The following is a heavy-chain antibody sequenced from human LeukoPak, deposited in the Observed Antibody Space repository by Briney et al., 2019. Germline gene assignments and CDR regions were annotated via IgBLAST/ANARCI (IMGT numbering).Heavy chain of an antibody. Sequence: PGGSLRLSCAASGFTFRSYGMHWVRQAPGKGLEWVAVIWYDGSNKYYADSVKGRFTISRDNSKNTLYLQMNSLRAEDTAVYYCARETRIVVVTAIDYYYYYGMDVWGQGTTVTVSS. CDR2: IWYDGSNK. CDR3: ARETRIVVVTAIDYYYYYGMDV. D-gene: IGHD2-21*02. V-gene: IGHV3-33*01. J-gene: IGHJ6*02. CDR1: GFTFRSYG.